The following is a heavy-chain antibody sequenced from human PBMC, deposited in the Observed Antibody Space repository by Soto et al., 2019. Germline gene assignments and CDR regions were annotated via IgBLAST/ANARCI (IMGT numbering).Heavy chain of an antibody. J-gene: IGHJ4*02. CDR3: ARSRTVIPFGY. CDR1: GGTFSSYA. CDR2: IIPIFGTA. Sequence: AASVKVSCKASGGTFSSYAISWVRQAPGQGLEWMGGIIPIFGTANYAQKFQGRVTITADKSTSTAYMELSSLRSEDTAVYYCARSRTVIPFGYWGQGTLVTVSS. D-gene: IGHD4-17*01. V-gene: IGHV1-69*06.